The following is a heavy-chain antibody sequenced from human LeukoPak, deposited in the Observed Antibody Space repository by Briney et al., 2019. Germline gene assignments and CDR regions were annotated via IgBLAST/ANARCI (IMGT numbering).Heavy chain of an antibody. CDR2: IRYDGSNK. J-gene: IGHJ4*02. V-gene: IGHV3-30*02. CDR3: AKDGYFDRLSNGSFDY. D-gene: IGHD3-9*01. CDR1: GFTFSSYG. Sequence: QPGGSLRLSCAASGFTFSSYGMHWVRQAPGKGLEWVAFIRYDGSNKYYADSVKGRFTISRDNSKNTLYLQMNSLRAEDTAVYYCAKDGYFDRLSNGSFDYWGQGTLVTVSS.